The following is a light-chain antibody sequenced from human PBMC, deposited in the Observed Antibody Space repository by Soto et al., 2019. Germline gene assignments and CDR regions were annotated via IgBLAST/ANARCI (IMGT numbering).Light chain of an antibody. Sequence: MPQPPSPLLAPAGARAPILSGPGKIFVAGWAWNRRRPGKAPKVLIYDASTWESGVPARFSGSGSETQFSLTISSLQPEDSATYYCQHYNSDPWTFGQGTKVEIK. CDR2: DAS. J-gene: IGKJ1*01. CDR3: QHYNSDPWT. V-gene: IGKV1-5*01. CDR1: KIFVAG.